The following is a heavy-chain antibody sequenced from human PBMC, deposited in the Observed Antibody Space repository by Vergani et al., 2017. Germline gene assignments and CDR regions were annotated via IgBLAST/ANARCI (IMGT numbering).Heavy chain of an antibody. D-gene: IGHD1-20*01. CDR1: GFTFSSYW. J-gene: IGHJ4*02. Sequence: EVQLVESGGGLVQPGGSLRLSCAASGFTFSSYWMSWVRQAPGKGLGWVANIKQDGSEKYYVDSVKGRFTISRDNAKNSLYLQMNSLRAEDTAVYYCARTGITGIDPFDYWGQGTLVTVSS. CDR3: ARTGITGIDPFDY. V-gene: IGHV3-7*03. CDR2: IKQDGSEK.